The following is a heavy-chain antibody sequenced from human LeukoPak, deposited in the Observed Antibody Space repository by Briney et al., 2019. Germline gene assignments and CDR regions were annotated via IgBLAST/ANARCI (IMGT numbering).Heavy chain of an antibody. CDR1: GGAISSYY. D-gene: IGHD6-19*01. CDR2: IYYSGST. V-gene: IGHV4-59*01. J-gene: IGHJ6*02. CDR3: ARVTAMAGTKYYYYYGMDV. Sequence: SETLSLTCTVSGGAISSYYWSWIRQPPGKGLEWIGDIYYSGSTNYNPSIKSRVTISVDTSKTQFSLNLSSVTAADTAVYYCARVTAMAGTKYYYYYGMDVWGQGTTVTVSS.